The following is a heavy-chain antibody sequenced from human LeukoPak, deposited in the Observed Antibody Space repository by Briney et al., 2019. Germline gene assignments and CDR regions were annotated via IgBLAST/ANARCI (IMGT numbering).Heavy chain of an antibody. Sequence: GGSLRLSCAASGFTVSSNYMSWVRQAPGKGLEWVSAISGSGGSTYYADSVKGRFTISRDNSKNTLSLQMNSLRAEDTAVYYCAKDAAGSSSWANYRGQGALVTVSS. D-gene: IGHD6-13*01. V-gene: IGHV3-23*01. J-gene: IGHJ4*02. CDR2: ISGSGGST. CDR3: AKDAAGSSSWANY. CDR1: GFTVSSNY.